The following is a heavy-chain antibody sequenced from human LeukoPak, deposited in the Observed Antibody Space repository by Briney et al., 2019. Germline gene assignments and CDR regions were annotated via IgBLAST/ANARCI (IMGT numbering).Heavy chain of an antibody. Sequence: KPSEALSLTCAVYGGSFSGYYWSWIRQPPGKGLEWIGEINHSGSTNYNPSLKSRVTISVDTSKNQFSLKLSSVTAADTAVYYCASRRGFWSGDNWFDPWGQGTLVTVSS. CDR2: INHSGST. J-gene: IGHJ5*02. CDR1: GGSFSGYY. V-gene: IGHV4-34*01. D-gene: IGHD3-3*01. CDR3: ASRRGFWSGDNWFDP.